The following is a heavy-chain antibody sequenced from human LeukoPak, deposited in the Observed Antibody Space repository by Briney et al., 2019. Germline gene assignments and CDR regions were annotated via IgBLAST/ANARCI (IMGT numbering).Heavy chain of an antibody. CDR1: GGSISNYY. D-gene: IGHD3-22*01. J-gene: IGHJ1*01. Sequence: KPSETLSLTCTGSGGSISNYYWSWIRQPPGKGLEWIGYFYYSGSTNYNPSLKSRVTISVDTSKNQFSLKLRSVTAADTAVYYCARVVQSTDSSGFYLPEYFQHWGQGTLVTVSS. CDR3: ARVVQSTDSSGFYLPEYFQH. V-gene: IGHV4-59*08. CDR2: FYYSGST.